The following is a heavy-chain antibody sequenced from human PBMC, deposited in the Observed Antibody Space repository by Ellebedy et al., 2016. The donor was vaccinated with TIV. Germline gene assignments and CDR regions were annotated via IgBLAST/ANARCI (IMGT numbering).Heavy chain of an antibody. CDR3: ARLRYLYSRLTVDY. Sequence: GESLKISCKGSGYNFGGYSIGWVRQMPRKGLEWMGIISSDDSVTIYSPSFHGKVTISADKSFSTAYLQWSSLKASDIAMYYCARLRYLYSRLTVDYWGQGTLVTVSS. CDR2: ISSDDSVT. J-gene: IGHJ4*02. V-gene: IGHV5-51*01. CDR1: GYNFGGYS. D-gene: IGHD1-26*01.